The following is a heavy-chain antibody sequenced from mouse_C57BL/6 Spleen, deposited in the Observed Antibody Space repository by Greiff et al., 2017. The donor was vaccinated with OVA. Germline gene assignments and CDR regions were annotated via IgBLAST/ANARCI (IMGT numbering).Heavy chain of an antibody. V-gene: IGHV5-9-1*02. Sequence: EVMLVESGEGLVKPGGSLKLSCAASGFTFSSYAMSWVRQTPEKRLEWVAYISSGGDYIYYADTVKGRFTISRDNARNTLYLQMSSLKSEDTAMYYCTRAYGSSYAMDYWGQGTSVTVSS. D-gene: IGHD1-1*01. J-gene: IGHJ4*01. CDR1: GFTFSSYA. CDR2: ISSGGDYI. CDR3: TRAYGSSYAMDY.